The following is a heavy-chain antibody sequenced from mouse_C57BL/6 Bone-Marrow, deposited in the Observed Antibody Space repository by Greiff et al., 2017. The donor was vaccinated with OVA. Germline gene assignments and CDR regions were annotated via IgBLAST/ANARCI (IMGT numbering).Heavy chain of an antibody. J-gene: IGHJ3*01. CDR1: GFTFTDYY. V-gene: IGHV7-3*01. CDR3: ARSLYLFAY. Sequence: EVHLVESGGGLVQPGGSLSLSCAASGFTFTDYYMSWVRQPPGKALEWLGFIRNKANGYTTEYSASVKGRFTISRDNSQSILFLQMNALRAEDSATYYCARSLYLFAYWGQGTLVTVSA. D-gene: IGHD2-1*01. CDR2: IRNKANGYTT.